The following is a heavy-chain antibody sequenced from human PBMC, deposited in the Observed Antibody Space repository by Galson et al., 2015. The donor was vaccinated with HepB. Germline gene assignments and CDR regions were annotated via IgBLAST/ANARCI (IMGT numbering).Heavy chain of an antibody. CDR1: GFTFSSYA. J-gene: IGHJ4*02. CDR2: ISGSGGST. D-gene: IGHD3-3*01. Sequence: LRLSCAASGFTFSSYAMSWVRQAPGKGLEWVSAISGSGGSTYYADSVKGRFTISGDNSKNTLYLQMNSLRAEDTAVYYCAKDQSGVVVVIVFDYWGQGTLAPVVKDNNHYYPTLILGRFLEWRFYYFDYWGQGTLVTVSS. CDR3: AKDQSGVVVVIVFDYWGQGTLAPVVKDNNHYYPTLILGRFLEWRFYYFDY. V-gene: IGHV3-23*01.